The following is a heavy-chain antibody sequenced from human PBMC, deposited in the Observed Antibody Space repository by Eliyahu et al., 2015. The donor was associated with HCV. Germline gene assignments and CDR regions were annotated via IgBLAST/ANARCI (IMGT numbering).Heavy chain of an antibody. CDR2: ILPVFGSS. CDR1: GGTXRXLS. CDR3: ATVRASVTHRAEYFQY. V-gene: IGHV1-69*01. J-gene: IGHJ1*01. D-gene: IGHD5/OR15-5a*01. Sequence: QVQLEQSGAEVKKPGSSVKVSCKAXGGTXRXLSINWVRQAPGQGLEWMGRILPVFGSSNYAQKFQGRVSITADESTATAYLELNSLTSDDTAIFYCATVRASVTHRAEYFQYWGQGTLVTVS.